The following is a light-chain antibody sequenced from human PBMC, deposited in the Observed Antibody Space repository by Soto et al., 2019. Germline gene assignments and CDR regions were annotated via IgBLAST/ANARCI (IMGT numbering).Light chain of an antibody. Sequence: ETVLTQSPATLSLSPGERATLSCRASESVSNSLAWYQHKPGQAPRLLMYGASNRATGIPDRFSGTGSGTDFTLTISRLEPEDFAVYYCQQYGSSPYTFGLGTKVDIK. CDR3: QQYGSSPYT. J-gene: IGKJ2*01. CDR2: GAS. CDR1: ESVSNS. V-gene: IGKV3-20*01.